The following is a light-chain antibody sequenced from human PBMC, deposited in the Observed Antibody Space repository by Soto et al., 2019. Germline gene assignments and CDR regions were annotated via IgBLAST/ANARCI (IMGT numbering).Light chain of an antibody. Sequence: DIQMTQSPSTLSASVGDRVTITCRASQSISSWLAWYQQKPGKAPKLLIYKASSLESGVPSRFSGSGSGTEFILTIISLQPDDFATYYCQQYNSYPTFGQGTKVEIK. CDR2: KAS. CDR1: QSISSW. CDR3: QQYNSYPT. V-gene: IGKV1-5*03. J-gene: IGKJ1*01.